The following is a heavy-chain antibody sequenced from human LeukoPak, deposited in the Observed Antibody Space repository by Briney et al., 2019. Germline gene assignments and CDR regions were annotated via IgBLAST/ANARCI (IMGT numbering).Heavy chain of an antibody. J-gene: IGHJ4*02. CDR3: ARWPYSSSYYFDY. V-gene: IGHV3-21*01. CDR2: ITNGTTYI. CDR1: GFTFSDYN. D-gene: IGHD6-6*01. Sequence: PGGSLRLSCAASGFTFSDYNMNWVRQSPEKGLEWVSSITNGTTYIYYADSVRGRFTLSRDNAKNSLYLQMNSLRAEDTAVYYCARWPYSSSYYFDYWGQGTLVTVSS.